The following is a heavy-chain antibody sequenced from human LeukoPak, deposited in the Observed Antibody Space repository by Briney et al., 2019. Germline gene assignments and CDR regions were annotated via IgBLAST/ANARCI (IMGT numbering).Heavy chain of an antibody. V-gene: IGHV4-34*01. CDR1: GFTFNDYY. Sequence: GSLRLSCAASGFTFNDYYMSWIRQPPGKGLEWIGEINHSGSTNYNPSLKSRVTISVDTSKNQFSLKLSSVTAADTAVYYCARGRDSSGYSYYYYGMDVWGQGTTVTVSS. D-gene: IGHD3-22*01. J-gene: IGHJ6*02. CDR3: ARGRDSSGYSYYYYGMDV. CDR2: INHSGST.